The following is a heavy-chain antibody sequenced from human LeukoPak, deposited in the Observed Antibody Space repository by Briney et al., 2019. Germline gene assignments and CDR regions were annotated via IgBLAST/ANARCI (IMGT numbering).Heavy chain of an antibody. CDR3: ARPLKGGGSRRPSAFDI. D-gene: IGHD2-15*01. Sequence: GGSLRLSCAASGFTFSSYGMHWVRQAPGKGLEWVAFIQYDGSNKYYADSVKGRFTISRDNSKNMLYLQMNRLRSDDTAVYYCARPLKGGGSRRPSAFDIWGQGTMVTVSS. V-gene: IGHV3-30*19. CDR1: GFTFSSYG. J-gene: IGHJ3*02. CDR2: IQYDGSNK.